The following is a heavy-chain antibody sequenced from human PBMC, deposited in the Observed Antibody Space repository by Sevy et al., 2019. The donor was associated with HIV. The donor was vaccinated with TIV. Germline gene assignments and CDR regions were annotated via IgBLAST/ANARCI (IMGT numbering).Heavy chain of an antibody. J-gene: IGHJ4*02. Sequence: GGSLRLSCTASGFTFQTFGMHWVRQAPGKGLEWVAVISFDGSNQNYADSVKGRFTISRDNSKNTLFLEMNSLRADDTAVYSCTMESLRGTYVRGDFDHWGQGTLVTVSS. CDR1: GFTFQTFG. V-gene: IGHV3-30*03. D-gene: IGHD3-10*02. CDR2: ISFDGSNQ. CDR3: TMESLRGTYVRGDFDH.